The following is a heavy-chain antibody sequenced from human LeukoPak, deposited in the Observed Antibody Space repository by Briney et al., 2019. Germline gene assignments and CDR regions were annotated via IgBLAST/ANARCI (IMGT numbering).Heavy chain of an antibody. D-gene: IGHD6-13*01. J-gene: IGHJ6*02. Sequence: GGSLRLSCAPPGFTVSSNNMSWVRQAQGKGLGWVSVFFSVGGTYYAASVKGRFTISRHNSKNTLYLQMNSLRAEDTAVYYCARDRGLLGSSKSKYYYYGMDVWGQGTTVTVSS. CDR1: GFTVSSNN. V-gene: IGHV3-53*04. CDR3: ARDRGLLGSSKSKYYYYGMDV. CDR2: FFSVGGT.